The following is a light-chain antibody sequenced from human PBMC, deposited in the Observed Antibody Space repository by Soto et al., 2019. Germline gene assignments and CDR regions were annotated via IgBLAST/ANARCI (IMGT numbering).Light chain of an antibody. J-gene: IGLJ2*01. V-gene: IGLV2-14*03. Sequence: QSALTQPASVSGSPGQSITISCTGTSSDVGGYNYVSWYRQHPGKAPKLMIYDVTNRPSGVSNRFSGSTSDDTASLTISGLQAEDEADYYCSSYTGGSTLEVFGGGTKLTVL. CDR3: SSYTGGSTLEV. CDR2: DVT. CDR1: SSDVGGYNY.